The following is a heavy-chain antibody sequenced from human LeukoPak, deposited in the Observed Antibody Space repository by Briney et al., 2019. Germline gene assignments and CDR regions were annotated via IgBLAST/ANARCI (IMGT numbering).Heavy chain of an antibody. Sequence: GGSLRLSCAASGFTFSSYAMHWVRQAPGKGLEWVAVISYDGSNKYYADSVKGRFTISGDNSKNTLYLQMNSLRAEDTAVYYGANAFRGGSSSWQYYYYGMDVWGQGTTVTVSS. CDR3: ANAFRGGSSSWQYYYYGMDV. CDR2: ISYDGSNK. J-gene: IGHJ6*02. CDR1: GFTFSSYA. D-gene: IGHD6-13*01. V-gene: IGHV3-30-3*01.